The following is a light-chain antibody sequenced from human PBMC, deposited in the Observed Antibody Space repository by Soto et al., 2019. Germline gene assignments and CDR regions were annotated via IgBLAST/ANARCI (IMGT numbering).Light chain of an antibody. CDR1: SSNIGSNT. V-gene: IGLV1-44*01. Sequence: QSVLTQPPSASGTPGQRVTISCSGSSSNIGSNTVNWYQQLPGTARKLLIYSNNQRPSGGPDRFSCSKSGTSASLAISALQYEDEADYYCAAWDDSLNGWVFGGGTKLTVL. CDR3: AAWDDSLNGWV. J-gene: IGLJ3*02. CDR2: SNN.